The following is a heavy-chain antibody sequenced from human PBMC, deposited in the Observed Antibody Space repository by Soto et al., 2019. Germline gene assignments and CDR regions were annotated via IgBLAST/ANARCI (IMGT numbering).Heavy chain of an antibody. Sequence: GGFMRLSCGASGFTFSSYAMSWVRQAPGKGLEWVSAISGSGGSTYYADSVKGRFTISRDNSKNTLYLQMNSLRAEDTAVYYCAKGSESVTIFGVVIMGFYFDYWGQGTLVTVSS. CDR2: ISGSGGST. D-gene: IGHD3-3*01. CDR3: AKGSESVTIFGVVIMGFYFDY. J-gene: IGHJ4*02. CDR1: GFTFSSYA. V-gene: IGHV3-23*01.